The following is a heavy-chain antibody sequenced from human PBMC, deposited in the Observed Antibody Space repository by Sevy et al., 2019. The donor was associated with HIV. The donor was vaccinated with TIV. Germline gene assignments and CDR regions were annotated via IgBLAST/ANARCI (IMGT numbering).Heavy chain of an antibody. Sequence: GESLKISCAASGFTFSTYAMSWVRQAPGKGLEWVSAISGSAGSTYYADLVKGRFTISRDKSKNTLYLQMNSLRAEDTAVYYCAKGDRTFYGLDVWGQGTMVTVSS. CDR1: GFTFSTYA. J-gene: IGHJ6*02. CDR3: AKGDRTFYGLDV. V-gene: IGHV3-23*01. CDR2: ISGSAGST. D-gene: IGHD2-15*01.